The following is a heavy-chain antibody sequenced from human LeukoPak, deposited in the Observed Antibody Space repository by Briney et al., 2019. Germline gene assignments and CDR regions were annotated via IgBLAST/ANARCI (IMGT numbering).Heavy chain of an antibody. V-gene: IGHV1-69*05. CDR2: IIPIFGTA. CDR1: GGTFSSYA. D-gene: IGHD5-18*01. J-gene: IGHJ6*03. Sequence: SVKVSCKASGGTFSSYAISWVRQAPGQGLEWMGGIIPIFGTANYAQKFQGRVTITTDESTSTAYMELSSLRSEDTAVYYCARAIYISSVYSYGYYMDVWGKGTTVTVSS. CDR3: ARAIYISSVYSYGYYMDV.